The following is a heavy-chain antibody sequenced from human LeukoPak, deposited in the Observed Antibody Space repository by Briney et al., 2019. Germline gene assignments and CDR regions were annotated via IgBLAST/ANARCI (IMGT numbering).Heavy chain of an antibody. CDR1: GYSISSGYY. D-gene: IGHD2/OR15-2a*01. CDR3: ARTHSTNWFDP. J-gene: IGHJ5*02. CDR2: IYHSGST. V-gene: IGHV4-38-2*01. Sequence: SETLSLTCAVSGYSISSGYYWGWIRQPPGKGLEWIGSIYHSGSTYYNPSLKSRVTISVDTSKNQLSLKLSSVTAADTAVYYCARTHSTNWFDPWGQGTLVTVSS.